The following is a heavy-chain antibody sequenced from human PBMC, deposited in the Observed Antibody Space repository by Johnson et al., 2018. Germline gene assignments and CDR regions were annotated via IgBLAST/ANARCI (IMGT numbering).Heavy chain of an antibody. CDR3: AKDRFGWPTTNDAFDI. Sequence: QVQLVESGGGLVQPGRSLRLSCVASGFTFRGYGMHWVRQAPGKGLAWLAFISYDGGLRYYSDSLKGRFTISRDNSKNARYLELNSLRSEDTAIYYCAKDRFGWPTTNDAFDIWGQGTMVTVSS. CDR2: ISYDGGLR. J-gene: IGHJ3*02. CDR1: GFTFRGYG. D-gene: IGHD3-9*01. V-gene: IGHV3-30*18.